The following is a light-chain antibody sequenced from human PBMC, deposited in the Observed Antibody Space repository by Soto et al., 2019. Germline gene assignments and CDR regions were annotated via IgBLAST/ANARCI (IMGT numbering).Light chain of an antibody. CDR3: QNYNSAPPLT. CDR1: QGINIY. V-gene: IGKV1-27*01. CDR2: GAS. J-gene: IGKJ4*01. Sequence: DIQMTQSPSSLSASVGDRVTITCRASQGINIYLAWYQQKPGKVPKLLIYGASTLLPGVPARFRGSGSGTDFTLTISGLQPEDVATYYCQNYNSAPPLTFGGGTRVEIK.